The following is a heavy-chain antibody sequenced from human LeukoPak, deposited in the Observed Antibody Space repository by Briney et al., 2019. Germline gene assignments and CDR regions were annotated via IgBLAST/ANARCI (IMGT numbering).Heavy chain of an antibody. Sequence: PGGSLRLSCAATGFSFSNSWIHWVRQAPGKGLVWVSRINPDGRTTTYADSVRGRFTISRDNAKNTLYLQMSRLRAEDTAVYYCARVSEDDILTTDWFDPWGQGTLVTVSS. CDR1: GFSFSNSW. CDR3: ARVSEDDILTTDWFDP. CDR2: INPDGRTT. D-gene: IGHD3-9*01. J-gene: IGHJ5*02. V-gene: IGHV3-74*01.